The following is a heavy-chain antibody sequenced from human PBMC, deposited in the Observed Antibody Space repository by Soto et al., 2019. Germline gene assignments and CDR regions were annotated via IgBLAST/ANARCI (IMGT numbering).Heavy chain of an antibody. CDR1: GYTFTSYY. Sequence: QVQLVQSGAEVKKPGASVKVSCKASGYTFTSYYMHWVRQAPGQGLEWMGIINPSGGSTSYAQKFQERVTMTRDTSTSTVYMELSSLRSEDTAVYYCARDLYCSSTSCHWWFDPWGQGTLVTVSS. CDR2: INPSGGST. D-gene: IGHD2-2*01. J-gene: IGHJ5*02. CDR3: ARDLYCSSTSCHWWFDP. V-gene: IGHV1-46*01.